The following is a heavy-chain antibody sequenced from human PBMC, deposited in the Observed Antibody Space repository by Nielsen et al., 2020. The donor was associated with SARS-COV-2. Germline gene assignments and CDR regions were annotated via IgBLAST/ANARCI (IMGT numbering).Heavy chain of an antibody. V-gene: IGHV3-13*01. CDR2: IDAADDT. D-gene: IGHD4-17*01. J-gene: IGHJ2*01. Sequence: GESLKISCEASGFTFNSYDMYWVRRATGKGLEWVSSIDAADDTYYPGSVKGRFTISRENAKNSLYLQMNSLRAGDTAVYYCARGTPYGDFPYWYFDLWGRGTLVTVSS. CDR3: ARGTPYGDFPYWYFDL. CDR1: GFTFNSYD.